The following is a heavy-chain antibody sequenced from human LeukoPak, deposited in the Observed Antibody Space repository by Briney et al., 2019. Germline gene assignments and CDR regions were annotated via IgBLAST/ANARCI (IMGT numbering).Heavy chain of an antibody. D-gene: IGHD3-22*01. J-gene: IGHJ3*02. Sequence: GGSLRLSCTASRFTFGDYAMSWFRQAPGKGLEWVGFIRSKAYGGTTEYAASVKGRFTISRDDSKSIAYLQMNSLKTEDTAVYYCTRTITMIVVVIHDAFDIWGQGTMVTVSS. CDR3: TRTITMIVVVIHDAFDI. CDR1: RFTFGDYA. CDR2: IRSKAYGGTT. V-gene: IGHV3-49*03.